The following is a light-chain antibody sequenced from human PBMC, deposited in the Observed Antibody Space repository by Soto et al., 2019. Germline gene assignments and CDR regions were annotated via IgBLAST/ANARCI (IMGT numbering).Light chain of an antibody. CDR3: QQYNSYSPT. CDR1: QSISTW. CDR2: KAS. J-gene: IGKJ1*01. Sequence: DIQMTQSPSTLSASVGDRVTITCRPSQSISTWLAWYQQEPGKAPKLLIHKASSLQSGVPSRFSGSGSGTDFTLTISSLHPDDFATYYCQQYNSYSPTFGQGTKV. V-gene: IGKV1-5*03.